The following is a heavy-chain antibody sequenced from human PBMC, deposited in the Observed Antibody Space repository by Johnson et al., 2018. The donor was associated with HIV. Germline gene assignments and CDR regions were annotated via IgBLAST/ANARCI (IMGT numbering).Heavy chain of an antibody. CDR2: LSYDGSNK. CDR3: ARDARNRPYSSSWLVDAFDI. D-gene: IGHD6-13*01. J-gene: IGHJ3*02. V-gene: IGHV3-30*04. Sequence: QVQLVESEGGVVQPGRSLRLPCAASGFTFGSYAMHWVLQAPGKGLEWVAFLSYDGSNKYYADSVKGRFTISRDNSKNTLYLQMNSLRAEDTAVYYCARDARNRPYSSSWLVDAFDIWGQGTMVTVSS. CDR1: GFTFGSYA.